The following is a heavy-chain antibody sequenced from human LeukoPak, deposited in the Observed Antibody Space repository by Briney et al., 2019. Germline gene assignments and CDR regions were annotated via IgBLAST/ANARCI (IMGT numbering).Heavy chain of an antibody. CDR2: INHSGST. D-gene: IGHD1-26*01. CDR3: ASGPGKNWFDP. CDR1: GGSFSGYY. V-gene: IGHV4-34*01. Sequence: SETLSLTCAVYGGSFSGYYWNWIRQPPGKGLEWIGEINHSGSTNYNPSLKSRVTISVDTSKNQFSLKLSSVTAADTAVYYCASGPGKNWFDPWGQGTLVTVSS. J-gene: IGHJ5*02.